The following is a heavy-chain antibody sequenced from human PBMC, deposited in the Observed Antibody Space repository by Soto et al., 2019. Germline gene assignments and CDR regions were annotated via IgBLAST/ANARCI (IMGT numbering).Heavy chain of an antibody. CDR2: ISDSGRTI. D-gene: IGHD3-3*01. CDR3: ARDLLHYDFWSGYSAYFYYGMDV. CDR1: GFTFSSYE. J-gene: IGHJ6*02. Sequence: GESLKISCSASGFTFSSYEMNWVRQAPGKGLEWVSYISDSGRTIYYADSVKGRFTVSRDDAQNSVYLQMDSLRAEDTAVYYCARDLLHYDFWSGYSAYFYYGMDVWGPGTTVTVS. V-gene: IGHV3-48*03.